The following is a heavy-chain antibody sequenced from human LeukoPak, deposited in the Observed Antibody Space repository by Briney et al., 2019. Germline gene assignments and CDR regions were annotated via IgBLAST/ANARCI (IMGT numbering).Heavy chain of an antibody. CDR1: GGSISSQY. D-gene: IGHD6-13*01. CDR2: IDASGKT. CDR3: ARGVGSSSSNWFDP. Sequence: SETLSLTCTVSGGSISSQYWSWLRQSPGEGLEWIGRIDASGKTNYNPSLKSRVTISIDKSKGQFSLKVNSVSAADTAVYYCARGVGSSSSNWFDPWGPGALVTVSS. J-gene: IGHJ5*02. V-gene: IGHV4-4*07.